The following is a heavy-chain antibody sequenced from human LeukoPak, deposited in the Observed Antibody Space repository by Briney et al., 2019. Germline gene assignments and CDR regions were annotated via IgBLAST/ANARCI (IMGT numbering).Heavy chain of an antibody. J-gene: IGHJ4*02. CDR3: ARGFPFDY. Sequence: PGGSLRLSCAAPGFAVSGNYMSWVRQAPGKGLEWVSLIYVGGTTYYADSVKGRFSISRDNSKSTLYLQMNSLRADDTAVYYCARGFPFDYWGQGTLVTVSS. D-gene: IGHD3-10*01. CDR2: IYVGGTT. V-gene: IGHV3-53*01. CDR1: GFAVSGNY.